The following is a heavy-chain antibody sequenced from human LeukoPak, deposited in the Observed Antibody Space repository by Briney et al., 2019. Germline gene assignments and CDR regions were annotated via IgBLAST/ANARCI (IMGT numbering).Heavy chain of an antibody. CDR1: GGSISSGSYY. D-gene: IGHD2-2*01. V-gene: IGHV4-61*02. J-gene: IGHJ6*03. CDR2: IYTSGST. Sequence: SETLSLTCTVSGGSISSGSYYWSWIRQPAGKGLEWIGRIYTSGSTNYNPSLKSRVTISVDTSKNQFSLKLSSVTAADTAVYYCASPSSPYYYYMDVWGKGTTVTVSS. CDR3: ASPSSPYYYYMDV.